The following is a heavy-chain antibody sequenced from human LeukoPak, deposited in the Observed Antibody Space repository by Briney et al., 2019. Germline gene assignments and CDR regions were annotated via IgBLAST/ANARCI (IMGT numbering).Heavy chain of an antibody. Sequence: PSETLSLTCTVSGGSISSCYWSWIRQPPGKGLEWIGYIYYSGSTNYNPSLKSRVTISVDTSKNQFSLKLSSVTAADTAVYYCARQYSDDSSGYYFAYWGQGTLVTVSS. CDR2: IYYSGST. J-gene: IGHJ4*02. D-gene: IGHD3-22*01. CDR1: GGSISSCY. V-gene: IGHV4-59*08. CDR3: ARQYSDDSSGYYFAY.